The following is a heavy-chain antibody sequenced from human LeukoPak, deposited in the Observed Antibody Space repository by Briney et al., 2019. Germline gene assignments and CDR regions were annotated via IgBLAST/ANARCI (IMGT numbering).Heavy chain of an antibody. CDR3: ARGSQDYYDSSGYADWGFDF. D-gene: IGHD3-22*01. J-gene: IGHJ3*01. V-gene: IGHV3-48*03. Sequence: GGSLRLSCAASGFTFSSYEMNWVRQAPGKGLEWVSYISSSGSTIYYADSVKGRFTISRDDAKNSLYLQMNSLRAEDTAVYYCARGSQDYYDSSGYADWGFDFWGQGTMVTVSS. CDR1: GFTFSSYE. CDR2: ISSSGSTI.